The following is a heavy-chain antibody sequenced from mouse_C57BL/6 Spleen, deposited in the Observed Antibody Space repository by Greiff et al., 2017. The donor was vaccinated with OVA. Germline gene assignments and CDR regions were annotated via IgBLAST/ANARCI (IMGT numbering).Heavy chain of an antibody. CDR3: ARDSIGWAMDY. CDR2: SSNKANDYTT. CDR1: GFTFSDFY. J-gene: IGHJ4*01. V-gene: IGHV7-1*01. Sequence: EVMLVESGGGLVQSGRSLRLSCATSGFTFSDFYMEWVRQAPGKGLEWIAASSNKANDYTTEYSASVKGRFIVSRDTSQSILYLQMNALRAEDTAIYYCARDSIGWAMDYWGQGTSVTVSS. D-gene: IGHD1-1*02.